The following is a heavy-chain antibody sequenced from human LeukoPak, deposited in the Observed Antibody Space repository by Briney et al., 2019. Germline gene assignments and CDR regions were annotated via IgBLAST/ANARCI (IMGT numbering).Heavy chain of an antibody. J-gene: IGHJ4*02. CDR2: IYSGGST. Sequence: GGSLRLSCAASGFTVSSNYMSWVRQAPGKGLEWVSVIYSGGSTYYADSVKGRFTISRDNSKNTLYLQMNSLRAEDTAVYYCARVIMDDFGSGYYDYWGQGTLVTVSS. D-gene: IGHD3-3*01. CDR3: ARVIMDDFGSGYYDY. V-gene: IGHV3-66*02. CDR1: GFTVSSNY.